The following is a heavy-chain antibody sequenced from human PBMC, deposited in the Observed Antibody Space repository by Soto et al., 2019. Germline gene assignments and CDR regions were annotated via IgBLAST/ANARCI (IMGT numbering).Heavy chain of an antibody. CDR2: ISYSGGST. CDR1: GFTFSMFA. Sequence: WGSLRLSCSASGFTFSMFAMNWVRQAPGKGLEWVASISYSGGSTNYADSVRGRFTISRDNSKNTLSLQMTSLRAEDTAVYYCAKVMGSTSSTANFDYWGRGTLVTVSS. V-gene: IGHV3-23*01. J-gene: IGHJ4*02. CDR3: AKVMGSTSSTANFDY. D-gene: IGHD3-10*01.